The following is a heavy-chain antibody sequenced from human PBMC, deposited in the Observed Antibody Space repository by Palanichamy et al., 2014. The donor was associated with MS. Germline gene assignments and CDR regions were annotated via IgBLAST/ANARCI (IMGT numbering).Heavy chain of an antibody. J-gene: IGHJ1*01. CDR2: FYRDGAI. D-gene: IGHD2-8*02. Sequence: EVQLVESGGGLIQPGGSLRLSCAASGLSVSTSYMSWVRRAPGKGPEWVSVFYRDGAIYYADSVKGRFTISRDNSKNTLYLQMNSLRAEDTALYYCTRDSSDGVRYFQHWGQGTLVTVSS. CDR3: TRDSSDGVRYFQH. CDR1: GLSVSTSY. V-gene: IGHV3-53*01.